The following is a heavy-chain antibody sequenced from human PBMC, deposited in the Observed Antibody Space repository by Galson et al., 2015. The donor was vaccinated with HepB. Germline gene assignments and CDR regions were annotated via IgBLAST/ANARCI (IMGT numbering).Heavy chain of an antibody. J-gene: IGHJ4*02. V-gene: IGHV3-72*01. CDR1: GFTFSDYY. Sequence: SLRLSCAASGFTFSDYYMDWVRQAPGRGLEWVGRTRKKGNSDTTECAASVKGRFTVSRDDSKNSLYLQMNSLKTEDTALYYCARAGDSGIYTFDLWGQGVLVTVSS. D-gene: IGHD3-10*01. CDR2: TRKKGNSDTT. CDR3: ARAGDSGIYTFDL.